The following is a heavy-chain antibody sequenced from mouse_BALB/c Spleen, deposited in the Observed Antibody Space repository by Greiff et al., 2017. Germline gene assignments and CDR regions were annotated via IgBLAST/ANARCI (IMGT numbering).Heavy chain of an antibody. V-gene: IGHV1S81*02. D-gene: IGHD1-2*01. CDR1: GYTFTSYW. Sequence: QVQLQQPGAELVKPGASVKLSCKASGYTFTSYWMHWVKQRPGQGLEWIGEINPSNGRTNYNEKFKSKATLTVDKSSSTAYMQLSSLTSEDSAVYYCARSCSLVTATPFAYWGQGTLVTVSA. J-gene: IGHJ3*01. CDR2: INPSNGRT. CDR3: ARSCSLVTATPFAY.